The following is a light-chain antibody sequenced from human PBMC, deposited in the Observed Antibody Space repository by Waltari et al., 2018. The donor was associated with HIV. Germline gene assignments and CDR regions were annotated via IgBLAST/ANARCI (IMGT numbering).Light chain of an antibody. Sequence: EIVLTQSPGTLSLSPGERATLSCRASQSVSGRYLAWYQQKPGQAPRLLIYGASSRATGIPDRFSGSGSGTDFTLTISRLEPEDFAVYYCQQYGSSPVTFGQGTRLEIK. CDR1: QSVSGRY. CDR2: GAS. V-gene: IGKV3-20*01. J-gene: IGKJ5*01. CDR3: QQYGSSPVT.